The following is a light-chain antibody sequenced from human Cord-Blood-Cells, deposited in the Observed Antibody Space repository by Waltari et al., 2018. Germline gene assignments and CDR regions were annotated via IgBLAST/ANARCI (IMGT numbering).Light chain of an antibody. Sequence: QSALTQPAYVSGSPGQSLTTPCTGTSSDVGSYNFVSWYQQHPGKVPKLMIYEVSKRPSVVSNRFSCSKSGNTASLTISGLQAEDEADYYCCSYAGSSTYVFGTGTKVTVL. CDR2: EVS. V-gene: IGLV2-23*02. J-gene: IGLJ1*01. CDR1: SSDVGSYNF. CDR3: CSYAGSSTYV.